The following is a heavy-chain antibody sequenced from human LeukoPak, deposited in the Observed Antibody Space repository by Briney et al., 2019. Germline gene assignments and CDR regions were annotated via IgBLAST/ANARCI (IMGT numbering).Heavy chain of an antibody. D-gene: IGHD6-19*01. J-gene: IGHJ4*02. CDR2: INQDGSVK. CDR3: AAYSSGTRDY. Sequence: GGSLRLPCAASGFAFSTYWMDWVRQAPGKGLEWVGNINQDGSVKHYVDSVKGRFTISRDNAKNTLYLQMNSLRAEDTAVYYCAAYSSGTRDYWGQGTLVTVSS. V-gene: IGHV3-7*01. CDR1: GFAFSTYW.